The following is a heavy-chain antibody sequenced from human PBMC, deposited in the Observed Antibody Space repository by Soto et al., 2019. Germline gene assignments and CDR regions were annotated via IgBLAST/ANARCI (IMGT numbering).Heavy chain of an antibody. CDR2: ILHDGSNK. D-gene: IGHD6-13*01. CDR3: AKGRKQQLMRIGMDV. Sequence: QVQLVESGGGVVQPGTSLRLSCVASGFTFSSYGMHWVRQAPGKGLEWVAAILHDGSNKYEADSVNGRFTISRDNPKNTLYLQINSLRSEDTAVYYCAKGRKQQLMRIGMDVWGQGTTVTVSS. CDR1: GFTFSSYG. V-gene: IGHV3-30*18. J-gene: IGHJ6*02.